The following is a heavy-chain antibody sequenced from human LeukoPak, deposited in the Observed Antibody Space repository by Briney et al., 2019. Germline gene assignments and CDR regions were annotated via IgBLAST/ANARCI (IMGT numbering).Heavy chain of an antibody. V-gene: IGHV3-74*01. Sequence: GGSLRLSCAATGFPFSGYWMHWVRQAPGKGLVWVSRIDDDGTGTTYADSVKGRFTISRDNAKNTLYLQMNSLRVEDTAVYYCARSASGYDSWGQGTLVTVSS. CDR3: ARSASGYDS. J-gene: IGHJ5*02. CDR2: IDDDGTGT. CDR1: GFPFSGYW. D-gene: IGHD5-12*01.